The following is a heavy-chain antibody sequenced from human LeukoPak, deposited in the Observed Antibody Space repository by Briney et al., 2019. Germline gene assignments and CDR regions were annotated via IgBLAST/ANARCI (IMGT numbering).Heavy chain of an antibody. CDR2: IYYSGST. V-gene: IGHV4-39*01. J-gene: IGHJ5*02. D-gene: IGHD3-10*01. Sequence: PSETLSLTCTVSGGSISSSSYYWGWIRQPPGKGLEWIGSIYYSGSTYYNPSLKSRVTISVDTSRNQFSLKLSSVTAADTAVYYCARQGESITMVRGVTFDPWGQGTLVTVSS. CDR1: GGSISSSSYY. CDR3: ARQGESITMVRGVTFDP.